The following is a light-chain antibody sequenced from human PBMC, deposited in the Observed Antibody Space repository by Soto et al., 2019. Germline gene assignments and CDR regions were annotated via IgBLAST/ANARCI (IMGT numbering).Light chain of an antibody. CDR3: QSYDSSLSGWV. CDR2: GNS. CDR1: SSNIGAGYD. V-gene: IGLV1-40*01. Sequence: VLTQPPSVSGAPGQRVTISCTGSSSNIGAGYDVHWYQQLPGTAPKLLIYGNSNRPSGVPDRFSGSKSGTSASLAITGLQAEDEADYYCQSYDSSLSGWVFGGGTQLTVL. J-gene: IGLJ3*02.